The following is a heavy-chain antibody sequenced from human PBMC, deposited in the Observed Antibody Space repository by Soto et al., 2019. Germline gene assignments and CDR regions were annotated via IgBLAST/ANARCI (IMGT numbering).Heavy chain of an antibody. CDR3: ARDERMGSGSYTDAFDI. V-gene: IGHV4-30-2*01. D-gene: IGHD1-26*01. CDR1: GCYISSGGYS. CDR2: SSHSGST. Sequence: PSETLSLTFAVSGCYISSGGYSCGLIQQPPGKCLECIGYSSHSGSTYYNSSLKSRAPIPVETSKNQFSLKLSSVTAADTAVYYCARDERMGSGSYTDAFDIWVQGTLVTVS. J-gene: IGHJ3*02.